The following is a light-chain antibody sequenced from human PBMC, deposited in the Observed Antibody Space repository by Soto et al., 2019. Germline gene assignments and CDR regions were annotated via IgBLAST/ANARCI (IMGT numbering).Light chain of an antibody. CDR1: SSNIESHY. Sequence: QSALTQPPSVSAAPGQKVTISCSGSSSNIESHYVSWYQQLPGTAPKLLIYDNNKRPSGIPDRFSGSKSGTSATLGITGLQTGDEADFYCGTWDSSLSAGVFGGGTKVTVL. CDR3: GTWDSSLSAGV. J-gene: IGLJ3*02. CDR2: DNN. V-gene: IGLV1-51*01.